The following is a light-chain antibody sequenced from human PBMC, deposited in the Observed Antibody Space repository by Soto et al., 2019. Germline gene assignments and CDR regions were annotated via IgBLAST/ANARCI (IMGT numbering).Light chain of an antibody. J-gene: IGKJ2*01. Sequence: IEMTQSPSSLSASVGDRFTITRMASQDIRNDLGWYQVKPGEAPKLLIYDTNTLEEGVTSRFSGRGSGTHFTLTIYGLQPEDAAIYSCQPYVNLPYTVGQGTRLEIK. CDR1: QDIRND. CDR2: DTN. CDR3: QPYVNLPYT. V-gene: IGKV1-33*01.